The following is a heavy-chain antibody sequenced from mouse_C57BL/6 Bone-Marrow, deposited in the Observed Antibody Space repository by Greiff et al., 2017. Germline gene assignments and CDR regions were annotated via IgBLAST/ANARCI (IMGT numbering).Heavy chain of an antibody. CDR3: TAFYYRNAWFAY. J-gene: IGHJ3*01. D-gene: IGHD2-12*01. CDR1: GFTFSSYA. V-gene: IGHV5-9-1*02. CDR2: ISSGGDYI. Sequence: EVKLMESGAGLVKPGGSLKLSCAASGFTFSSYAMSWVRQTPEKRLEWVAYISSGGDYIYYADTVKGRFTISRDNARNPLYMQMSSLKSEDTAMYYCTAFYYRNAWFAYWGQGTLVTVSA.